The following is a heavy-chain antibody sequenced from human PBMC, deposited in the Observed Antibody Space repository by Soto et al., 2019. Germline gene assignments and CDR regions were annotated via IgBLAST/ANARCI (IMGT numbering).Heavy chain of an antibody. CDR2: IYWDDDK. CDR3: AQIGYSSSWNAFDI. V-gene: IGHV2-5*02. J-gene: IGHJ3*02. Sequence: SRPKLENPTQTLTLTCTLSGLSLSTRGVGVGWIRQPPGKALEWLALIYWDDDKRYSPSLKSRLTITKDTSKNQVVLTMTNMDPVDTATYYCAQIGYSSSWNAFDIWGEGTMVTVSS. D-gene: IGHD6-13*01. CDR1: GLSLSTRGVG.